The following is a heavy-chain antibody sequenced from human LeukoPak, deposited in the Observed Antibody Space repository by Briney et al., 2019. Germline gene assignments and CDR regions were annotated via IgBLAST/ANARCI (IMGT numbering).Heavy chain of an antibody. CDR1: GFTVSSNY. CDR2: IYSGGST. J-gene: IGHJ4*02. Sequence: GGSLRLSCAASGFTVSSNYMSWVRQAPGKGLEWVSVIYSGGSTYFADSVKGRFTISRDNAKNSLFLQMNSLRVEDTAVYYCASTEFLDHWGQGTLVTVSS. V-gene: IGHV3-53*01. D-gene: IGHD3-10*01. CDR3: ASTEFLDH.